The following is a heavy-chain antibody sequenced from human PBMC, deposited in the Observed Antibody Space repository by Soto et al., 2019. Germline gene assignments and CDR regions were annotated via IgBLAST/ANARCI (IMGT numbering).Heavy chain of an antibody. J-gene: IGHJ4*02. CDR2: IIPCHGVT. CDR3: TRDWEITVSTWSFGGF. CDR1: GGTFSRYT. Sequence: QVQLVQSGAEVKKPGSSVTVSCKASGGTFSRYTINWVRQAPGQGLEVMGRIIPCHGVTNYAQKFQARVTSTADKSTSTAYMELSGLRFEDTAMYYCTRDWEITVSTWSFGGFWGRGTLVTVSS. D-gene: IGHD3-10*01. V-gene: IGHV1-69*08.